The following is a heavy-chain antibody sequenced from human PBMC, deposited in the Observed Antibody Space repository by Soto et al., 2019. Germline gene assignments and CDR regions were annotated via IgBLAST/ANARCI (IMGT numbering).Heavy chain of an antibody. Sequence: GASVKVSCKASGYTFTSYYMHWVRQAPGQGLEWMGIINPSGGSTSYAQKFQGRVTMTRDTSTSTVYMELSSLRSEDTAVYYCARETYYDFWSGRGDYGMDVWGQGTTVTVSS. D-gene: IGHD3-3*01. CDR3: ARETYYDFWSGRGDYGMDV. CDR2: INPSGGST. V-gene: IGHV1-46*01. J-gene: IGHJ6*02. CDR1: GYTFTSYY.